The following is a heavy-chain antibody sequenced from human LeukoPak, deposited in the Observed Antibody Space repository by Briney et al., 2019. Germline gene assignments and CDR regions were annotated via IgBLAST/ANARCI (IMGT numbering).Heavy chain of an antibody. CDR1: GGSISSSSYY. Sequence: TSETLSLTCTVSGGSISSSSYYWGWIRQPPGKGLEWIGSIYYSGSTNYNPSLKSRVTMSVDTSKNQFSLKLSSVTAADTAVYYCARNRGSTVTTDHYYYYYMDVWGKGTTVTVSS. CDR3: ARNRGSTVTTDHYYYYYMDV. CDR2: IYYSGST. D-gene: IGHD4-11*01. V-gene: IGHV4-39*07. J-gene: IGHJ6*03.